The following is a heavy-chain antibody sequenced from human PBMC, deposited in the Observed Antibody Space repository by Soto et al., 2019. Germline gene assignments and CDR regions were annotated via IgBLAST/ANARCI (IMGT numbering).Heavy chain of an antibody. V-gene: IGHV3-23*01. CDR1: GFTFSSYA. CDR3: ARDGSSPLRYYYYYGMDV. J-gene: IGHJ6*02. Sequence: EVQLLESGGGLVQPGGSLRLSCAASGFTFSSYAMSWVRQAPGKGLEWVSAISGSGGSTYYADSVKGRFTISRDNSKNTLYLQMNSLRAEDTAVYYCARDGSSPLRYYYYYGMDVWGQGTTVTVSS. CDR2: ISGSGGST. D-gene: IGHD6-13*01.